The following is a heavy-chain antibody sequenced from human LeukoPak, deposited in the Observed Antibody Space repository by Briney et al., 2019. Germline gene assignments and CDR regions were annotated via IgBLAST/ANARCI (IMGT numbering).Heavy chain of an antibody. J-gene: IGHJ4*02. CDR1: GLTFSSYS. Sequence: GGSLRLSCAASGLTFSSYSMNWVRQAPGKGLEWDSSISSSSSYIYYADSVKGRFTISRDNAKNSLYLQMNSLRAEDTAVYYCARGLGIAARSDPGFDYWGQGTLVTVSS. CDR2: ISSSSSYI. V-gene: IGHV3-21*01. CDR3: ARGLGIAARSDPGFDY. D-gene: IGHD6-6*01.